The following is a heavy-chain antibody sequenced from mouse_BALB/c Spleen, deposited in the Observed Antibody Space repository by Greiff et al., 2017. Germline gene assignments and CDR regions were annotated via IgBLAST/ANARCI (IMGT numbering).Heavy chain of an antibody. CDR2: IDPANGNT. CDR3: AREDSNYPYYFDY. D-gene: IGHD2-5*01. V-gene: IGHV14-3*02. Sequence: VQLQQSGAELVKPGASVKLSCTASGFNIKDTYMHWVKQRPEQGLGWIGRIDPANGNTKYDPKFQGKATITADTSSNTAYLQLSSLTSEDTAVYSCAREDSNYPYYFDYWGQGTTLTVSS. CDR1: GFNIKDTY. J-gene: IGHJ2*01.